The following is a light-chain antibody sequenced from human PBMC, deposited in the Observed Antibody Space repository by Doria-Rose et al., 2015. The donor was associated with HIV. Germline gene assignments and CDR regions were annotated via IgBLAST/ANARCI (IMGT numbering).Light chain of an antibody. CDR1: QSVLYSSNNKNY. V-gene: IGKV4-1*01. CDR3: QQYYSTPPA. CDR2: WAS. Sequence: SLGERATINCKSSQSVLYSSNNKNYLAWYQQKPGQPPKLLIYWASTRESGVPDRFSGSGSGTDFTLTISSLQAEDVAVYYCQQYYSTPPAFGQGTKVEIK. J-gene: IGKJ1*01.